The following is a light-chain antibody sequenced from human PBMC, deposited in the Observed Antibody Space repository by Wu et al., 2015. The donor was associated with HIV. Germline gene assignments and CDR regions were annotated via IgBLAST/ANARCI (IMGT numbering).Light chain of an antibody. J-gene: IGKJ1*01. CDR1: QSVGSN. CDR2: DAS. Sequence: EIEMTQSPATLSVSPGERATLSCRASQSVGSNLAWYQQKPGQAPRLLMYDASTRGTGIPARFSGSGSGTEFTLTISSMQSEDFAIYYCQQYNNWPRAFGQGPRWKSN. V-gene: IGKV3-15*01. CDR3: QQYNNWPRA.